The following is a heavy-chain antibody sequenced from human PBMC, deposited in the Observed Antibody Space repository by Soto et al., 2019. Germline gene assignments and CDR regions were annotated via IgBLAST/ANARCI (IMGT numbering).Heavy chain of an antibody. V-gene: IGHV3-74*01. CDR3: ARGNPGYGNFYY. CDR1: GFTVTSYW. Sequence: DVQLVESGGGIVQPGGSLRLSCAASGFTVTSYWMHWVRQAPGKVLVWVSRTSPAGSSTYYADFVRGRFTISKDTAKNTLYLQINSLGAEATAMYYCARGNPGYGNFYYWGQGTLVTVSS. J-gene: IGHJ4*02. CDR2: TSPAGSST. D-gene: IGHD5-12*01.